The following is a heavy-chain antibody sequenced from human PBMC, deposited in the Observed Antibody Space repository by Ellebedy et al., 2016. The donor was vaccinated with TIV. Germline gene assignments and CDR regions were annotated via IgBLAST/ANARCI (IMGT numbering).Heavy chain of an antibody. CDR3: AREGYCSGGSCYDWFDP. D-gene: IGHD2-15*01. Sequence: ASVKVSCKASGYTFTSYYMHWVRQAPGQGLEWMGIINPSGGSTSYAQKFQGRVTMTSDTSTSTVYMELSSLRSEDTAVYYCAREGYCSGGSCYDWFDPWGQGTLVTVSS. V-gene: IGHV1-46*01. CDR1: GYTFTSYY. J-gene: IGHJ5*02. CDR2: INPSGGST.